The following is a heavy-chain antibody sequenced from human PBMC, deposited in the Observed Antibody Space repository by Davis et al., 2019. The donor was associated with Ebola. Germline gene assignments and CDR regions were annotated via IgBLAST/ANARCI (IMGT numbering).Heavy chain of an antibody. J-gene: IGHJ2*01. CDR1: GYSFTSFW. D-gene: IGHD6-19*01. V-gene: IGHV5-51*01. Sequence: GESLKISYKASGYSFTSFWIGWVRQMPGKGLEWMGIIYPGDSDTRYSPSFQGQVTISADKSISTAYLQWSSLKASDTAMYYCARRVAVAHWYFDLWGRGTLVTVSS. CDR3: ARRVAVAHWYFDL. CDR2: IYPGDSDT.